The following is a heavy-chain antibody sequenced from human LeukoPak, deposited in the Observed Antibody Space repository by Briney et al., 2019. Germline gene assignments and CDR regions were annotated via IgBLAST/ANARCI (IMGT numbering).Heavy chain of an antibody. V-gene: IGHV3-30*03. CDR3: ARDRAWNYFDS. Sequence: GGSLRLSCAASGFTFSSYGMHWVRQAPGKGLEWVAVISYDGSNKYYAHSVEGRFTISRDNSKNTLYLQMDSLRAEDTAVYYCARDRAWNYFDSWGQGTLVTVSS. J-gene: IGHJ4*02. D-gene: IGHD3-3*01. CDR1: GFTFSSYG. CDR2: ISYDGSNK.